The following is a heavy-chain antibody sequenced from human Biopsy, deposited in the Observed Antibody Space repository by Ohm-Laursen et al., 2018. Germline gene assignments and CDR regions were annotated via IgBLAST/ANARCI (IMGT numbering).Heavy chain of an antibody. V-gene: IGHV4-34*01. CDR2: INHSGST. Sequence: PGTLSLTCAVSGGSFSGTYWSWIRQPPGKGLEWIGEINHSGSTNYNPSLKSRVTISLDTSKNQLSLKLSSVTAADTAVYYCARESDSSGYYYRDYWGQGTLVTVSS. CDR1: GGSFSGTY. D-gene: IGHD3-22*01. J-gene: IGHJ4*02. CDR3: ARESDSSGYYYRDY.